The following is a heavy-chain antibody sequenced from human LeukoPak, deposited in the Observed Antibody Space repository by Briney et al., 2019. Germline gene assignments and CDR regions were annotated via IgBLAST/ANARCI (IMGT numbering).Heavy chain of an antibody. CDR1: GYTFTDYY. V-gene: IGHV1-2*02. J-gene: IGHJ6*02. CDR2: INPNSGGT. CDR3: ARDFPPVGATTVFTYYYYGMDV. Sequence: ASVKVSCKASGYTFTDYYIHWVRQAPGQGLEWMGWINPNSGGTNYAQNFQGRVTMTRDTSISTAYMELSRLRSDDTAVYYCARDFPPVGATTVFTYYYYGMDVWGQGTTVTVSS. D-gene: IGHD1-26*01.